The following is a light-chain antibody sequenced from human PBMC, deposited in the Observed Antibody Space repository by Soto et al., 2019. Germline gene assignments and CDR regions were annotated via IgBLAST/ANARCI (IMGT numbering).Light chain of an antibody. Sequence: QPVLTQAASVSGSPGQSITISCTGTSSDIGGYNYVSWYQQHPGKVPKVIIYDVSHRPAGISSRFSGSKSGNTASLTISGLQAADEADYYCSSYTTGTTPYVFGTGTKVTVL. CDR3: SSYTTGTTPYV. J-gene: IGLJ1*01. CDR2: DVS. CDR1: SSDIGGYNY. V-gene: IGLV2-14*03.